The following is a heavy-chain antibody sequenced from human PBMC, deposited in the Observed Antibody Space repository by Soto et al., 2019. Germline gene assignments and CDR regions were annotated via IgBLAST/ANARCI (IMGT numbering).Heavy chain of an antibody. CDR3: ARAPLQRYFDWLTDAFDI. Sequence: QVQLQESGPGLVKPSQTLSLTCTVSGGSISSGGYYWSWIRQDPGKGLEWIGYIYYSGRTSYNPYLKSRVTRTVDTSKNQFPLKLRSVTAADTAVYYCARAPLQRYFDWLTDAFDIWGQGTMVTVSS. D-gene: IGHD3-9*01. CDR1: GGSISSGGYY. V-gene: IGHV4-31*03. J-gene: IGHJ3*02. CDR2: IYYSGRT.